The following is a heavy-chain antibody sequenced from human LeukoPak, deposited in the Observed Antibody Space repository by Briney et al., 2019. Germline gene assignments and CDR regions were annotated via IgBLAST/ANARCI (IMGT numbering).Heavy chain of an antibody. CDR1: GFIVSSNY. J-gene: IGHJ4*02. D-gene: IGHD3-10*01. CDR3: ARDFFGSGSYYN. Sequence: GGSLRLSCAASGFIVSSNYMSWVRQAPGKGLEWVSYISSSSSTIYYADSVKGRFTISRDNAKNSLYLQMNSLRAEDTAVYYCARDFFGSGSYYNWGQGTLVTVSS. CDR2: ISSSSSTI. V-gene: IGHV3-48*01.